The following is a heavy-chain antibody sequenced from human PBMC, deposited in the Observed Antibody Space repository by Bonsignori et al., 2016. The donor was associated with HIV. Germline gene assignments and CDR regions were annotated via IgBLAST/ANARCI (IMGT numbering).Heavy chain of an antibody. D-gene: IGHD6-13*01. CDR2: ISSSSSYI. Sequence: VRQMPGKGAGVVSSISSSSSYIYYADSVKGRFTISRDNAKNSLYLQMNSLRAEDTAVYYCAAGAPGIAAAGTFYYYYYMDVWGKGTTVTVSS. CDR3: AAGAPGIAAAGTFYYYYYMDV. V-gene: IGHV3-21*01. J-gene: IGHJ6*03.